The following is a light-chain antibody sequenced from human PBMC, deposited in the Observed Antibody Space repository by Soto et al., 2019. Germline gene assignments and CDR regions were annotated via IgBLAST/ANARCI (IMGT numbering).Light chain of an antibody. CDR1: QSVSSS. CDR3: QQLSNWPKT. Sequence: ETVLTQSPATLSLSPGERATLSCRASQSVSSSLAWYQQKPGQAPRLLIYDASNRATGIPARFSGSGSGTDFTLTISSLEPEDFAVYYCQQLSNWPKTFGQGTKVEIK. CDR2: DAS. V-gene: IGKV3-11*01. J-gene: IGKJ1*01.